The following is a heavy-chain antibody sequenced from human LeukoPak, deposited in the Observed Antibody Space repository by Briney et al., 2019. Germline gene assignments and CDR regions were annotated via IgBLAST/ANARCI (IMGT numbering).Heavy chain of an antibody. CDR1: GGSISSGGYY. Sequence: SETLSLTCTVSGGSISSGGYYWSWIRQHPGKGLEWIGYIYYSGSTYYNPSLKSRVTISVDTSKNQFSLKLSSVTAADTAVYYCARVRPNTMIVVAQGDAFDIWGQGTMVTVSS. D-gene: IGHD3-22*01. CDR2: IYYSGST. V-gene: IGHV4-31*03. J-gene: IGHJ3*02. CDR3: ARVRPNTMIVVAQGDAFDI.